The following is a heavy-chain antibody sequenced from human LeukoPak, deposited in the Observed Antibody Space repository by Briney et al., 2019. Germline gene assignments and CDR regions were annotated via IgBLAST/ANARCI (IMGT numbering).Heavy chain of an antibody. J-gene: IGHJ5*02. CDR2: ISYDGSNK. CDR3: ARESTTVTSLNWFDP. V-gene: IGHV3-30*04. Sequence: GRSLRLSCAASGFTFSSYAMHWVRQAPGKVLEWVAVISYDGSNKYYADSVKGRFTISRDNSKNTLYLQMNSLRAEDTAVYYCARESTTVTSLNWFDPWGQGTLVTVSS. D-gene: IGHD4-17*01. CDR1: GFTFSSYA.